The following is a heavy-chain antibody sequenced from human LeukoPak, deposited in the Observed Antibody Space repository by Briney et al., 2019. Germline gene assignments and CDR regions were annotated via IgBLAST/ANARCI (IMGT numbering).Heavy chain of an antibody. CDR3: ASAPRGIFDY. J-gene: IGHJ4*02. D-gene: IGHD3-16*01. CDR2: TYYRSKWYN. Sequence: SQTLSLTCAISGVTVSSNSAAWNWIRQSPSRGLEWLGRTYYRSKWYNDYAVSVKSRITINPDTSKNQFSLQLNSVTPKDTAVYHCASAPRGIFDYWGQRTLVTVSS. CDR1: GVTVSSNSAA. V-gene: IGHV6-1*01.